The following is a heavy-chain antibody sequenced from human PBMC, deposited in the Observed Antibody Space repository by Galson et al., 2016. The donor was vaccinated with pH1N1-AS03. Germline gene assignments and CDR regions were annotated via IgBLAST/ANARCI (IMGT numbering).Heavy chain of an antibody. D-gene: IGHD4-23*01. CDR1: GYTFNTYY. CDR3: ARPSTTVVTPCALHI. CDR2: INPSGDTT. J-gene: IGHJ3*02. Sequence: SVKVSCKASGYTFNTYYMHWVRQAPGQGLEWMGIINPSGDTTTYARKFQGRVTITRDTSMSTVYMELTSLRSEDTALYYCARPSTTVVTPCALHIWGQGTMVTVSS. V-gene: IGHV1-46*02.